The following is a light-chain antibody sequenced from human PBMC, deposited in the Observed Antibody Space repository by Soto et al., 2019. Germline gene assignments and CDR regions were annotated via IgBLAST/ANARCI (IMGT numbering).Light chain of an antibody. J-gene: IGKJ5*01. CDR1: QGISNY. CDR2: AAS. CDR3: QQYNSYPPT. Sequence: DIQMSQSRSSLSASIVDRVTIAGRASQGISNYLARFQQKTGKPPKPLIYAASSLQSGVPSKFSGSGSGTDFTLTISSLQPEDFQTYYCQQYNSYPPTFGQGTRLEIK. V-gene: IGKV1-16*02.